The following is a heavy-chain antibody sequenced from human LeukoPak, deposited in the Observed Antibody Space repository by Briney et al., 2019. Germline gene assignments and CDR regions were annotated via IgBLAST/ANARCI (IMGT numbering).Heavy chain of an antibody. CDR3: ARDVRAARSPFDY. Sequence: PGGSLRLSCAASGFTFSSYSMNWVRQAPGKGLEWVSSISSSSSYIYYADSVKGRFTISRDNAKNSLYLQMNSLRAEDTAVYYCARDVRAARSPFDYWGQGTLVTVSS. CDR2: ISSSSSYI. J-gene: IGHJ4*02. D-gene: IGHD6-6*01. V-gene: IGHV3-21*01. CDR1: GFTFSSYS.